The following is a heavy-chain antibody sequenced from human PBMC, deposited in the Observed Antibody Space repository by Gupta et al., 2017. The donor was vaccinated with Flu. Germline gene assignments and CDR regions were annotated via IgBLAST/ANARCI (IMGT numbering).Heavy chain of an antibody. Sequence: EVQPVESGGTLVQPGGSLRLSCAVSGLSFSTYAMNWVRQAPGKGLECVSYISASSANIHYADSVRGRFTVSRDIAKNSLYLQMNSLRAEDTAVYFCASDPSYGSSYYRYFDYWGQGTLVTVSS. V-gene: IGHV3-48*01. D-gene: IGHD6-13*01. CDR3: ASDPSYGSSYYRYFDY. CDR2: ISASSANI. J-gene: IGHJ4*02. CDR1: GLSFSTYA.